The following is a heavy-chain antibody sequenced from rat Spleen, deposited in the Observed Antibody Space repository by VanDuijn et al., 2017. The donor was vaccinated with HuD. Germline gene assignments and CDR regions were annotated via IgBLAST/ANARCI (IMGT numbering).Heavy chain of an antibody. J-gene: IGHJ2*01. V-gene: IGHV5-27*01. CDR2: ISTSGGST. CDR1: GFIFNRYY. CDR3: TRGTVAPDY. Sequence: EVQLVESGGGLVQPGGSLKLSCEASGFIFNRYYMVWVRQAPTKGLEWVATISTSGGSTYYRDSVKGRFTISRDNAKSTLYLQMNSLRSEDTATYYCTRGTVAPDYWGQGVMVTVSS. D-gene: IGHD1-1*01.